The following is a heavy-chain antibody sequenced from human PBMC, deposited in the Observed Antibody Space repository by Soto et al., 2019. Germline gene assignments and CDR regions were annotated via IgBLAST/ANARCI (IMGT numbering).Heavy chain of an antibody. V-gene: IGHV4-59*03. CDR3: ATGRVLYGSEY. CDR1: GGSISSYY. Sequence: QVQLQESGPGLVKPSETLSLTCTVSGGSISSYYWSWIRQPPGRGLQWIGYIYHTESTTYNYNPSINSRVTITLHTSKNQFSLKLTSVNAADTAVYYCATGRVLYGSEYWGQGTLVTVSS. J-gene: IGHJ4*02. CDR2: IYHTESTTY. D-gene: IGHD3-10*01.